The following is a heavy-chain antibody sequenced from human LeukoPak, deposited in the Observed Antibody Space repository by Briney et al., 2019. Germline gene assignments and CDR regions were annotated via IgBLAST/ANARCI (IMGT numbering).Heavy chain of an antibody. J-gene: IGHJ4*02. CDR2: ISGSGGST. Sequence: PGGSLRLSCAASGFTFSSYSMNWVRQAPGKRLEWVSAISGSGGSTYYADSVKGRFTISRDNSKNTLYLQMNSLRAEDTAVYYCAKAPWLRYFDYWGQGTLVTVSS. CDR1: GFTFSSYS. D-gene: IGHD6-19*01. V-gene: IGHV3-23*01. CDR3: AKAPWLRYFDY.